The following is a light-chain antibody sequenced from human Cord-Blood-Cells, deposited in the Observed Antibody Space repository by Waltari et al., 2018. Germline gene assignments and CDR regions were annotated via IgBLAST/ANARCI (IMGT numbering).Light chain of an antibody. CDR1: QSISSY. CDR2: TAS. V-gene: IGKV1-39*01. J-gene: IGKJ4*01. Sequence: DIQMTQSPSSLSASVGDRVTITCRASQSISSYLNWYQQKPGKAPKFLIYTASSLQSGVPSRFSGCGSGTDFTLTISSLQPEDFATYYCQQSYSTLTFGGGTKVEIK. CDR3: QQSYSTLT.